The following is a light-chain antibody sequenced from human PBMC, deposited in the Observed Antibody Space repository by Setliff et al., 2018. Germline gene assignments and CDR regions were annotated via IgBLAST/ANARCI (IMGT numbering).Light chain of an antibody. CDR1: SSDVGGYNL. Sequence: QSALTQPASVSGSPGQSITLSCTGSSSDVGGYNLVSWYQQHPGKAPKLIIYEACDRPSGVSNRFSGSRSGNTASLTISGLQAEDEADYYCSSYSGSSTLVFGTGTKVTVL. V-gene: IGLV2-14*02. CDR3: SSYSGSSTLV. CDR2: EAC. J-gene: IGLJ1*01.